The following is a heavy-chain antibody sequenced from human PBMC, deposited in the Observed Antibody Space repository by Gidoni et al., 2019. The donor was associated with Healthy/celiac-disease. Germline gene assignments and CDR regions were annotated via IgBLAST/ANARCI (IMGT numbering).Heavy chain of an antibody. CDR1: GGSFSGYY. D-gene: IGHD3-16*02. Sequence: QVQLQQWGAGLLKPSETLSLTCAVYGGSFSGYYWSWIRQPPGKGLEWIGEINHSGSTNYNPSLKSRVTISVETSKNQFSLKLSSVTAADTAMYYCARGTYDYIWGSYRRGNWFDPWGQGTLVTVSS. J-gene: IGHJ5*02. CDR3: ARGTYDYIWGSYRRGNWFDP. CDR2: INHSGST. V-gene: IGHV4-34*01.